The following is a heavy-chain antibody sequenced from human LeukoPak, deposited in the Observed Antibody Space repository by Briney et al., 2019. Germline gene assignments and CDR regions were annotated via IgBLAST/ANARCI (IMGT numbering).Heavy chain of an antibody. Sequence: EASVKVSCKASGYIFTTYFTHWVRQAPGQGLEWMGFINPSGGTTGYSQKFQGRVTMTRDTSTSKVYMALSSLRSEDTAVYYCARVRGHGDMIDYWGQGTLVTVSS. V-gene: IGHV1-46*01. CDR1: GYIFTTYF. CDR2: INPSGGTT. D-gene: IGHD3-10*01. J-gene: IGHJ4*01. CDR3: ARVRGHGDMIDY.